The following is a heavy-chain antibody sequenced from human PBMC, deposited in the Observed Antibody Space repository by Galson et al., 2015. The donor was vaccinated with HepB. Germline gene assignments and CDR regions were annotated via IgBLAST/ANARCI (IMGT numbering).Heavy chain of an antibody. Sequence: SVKVSCKASGGTFSNYAISWVRQAPGQGLEWMGGITPIFGSTSYAQKFQGRVTMTRDTSTSTVYMELSSLRSEDTAVYYCASGLGYCSSTSCYTDYFDYWGQGTLVTVSS. CDR3: ASGLGYCSSTSCYTDYFDY. V-gene: IGHV1-69*05. CDR2: ITPIFGST. J-gene: IGHJ4*02. CDR1: GGTFSNYA. D-gene: IGHD2-2*02.